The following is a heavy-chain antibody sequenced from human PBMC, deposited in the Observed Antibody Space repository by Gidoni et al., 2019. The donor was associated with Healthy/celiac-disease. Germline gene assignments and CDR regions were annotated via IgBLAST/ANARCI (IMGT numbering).Heavy chain of an antibody. CDR1: GFTVSRNY. D-gene: IGHD3-22*01. V-gene: IGHV3-66*02. CDR3: ARGSYDSSGYYWFDP. Sequence: EVQLVESGGGLVQPGGSLRLSCAASGFTVSRNYMSWVRQAPGKGLEWVSVIYSGGSTYYADSVKGRFTISRDNSKNTLYLQMNSLRAEDTAVYYCARGSYDSSGYYWFDPWGQGTLVTVSS. J-gene: IGHJ5*02. CDR2: IYSGGST.